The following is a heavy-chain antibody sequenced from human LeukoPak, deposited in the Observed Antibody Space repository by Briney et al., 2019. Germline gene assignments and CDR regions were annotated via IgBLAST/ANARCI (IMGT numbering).Heavy chain of an antibody. CDR2: IIPILGIA. CDR3: ARGGAGMGYYYYYGMDV. V-gene: IGHV1-69*04. J-gene: IGHJ6*02. CDR1: GGTFSSYA. D-gene: IGHD6-13*01. Sequence: GASVKVSCKASGGTFSSYAISWVRRAPGQGLEWMGRIIPILGIANYAQKFQGRVTITADKSTSTAYMELSSLRSEDTAVYYCARGGAGMGYYYYYGMDVWGQGTTVTVSS.